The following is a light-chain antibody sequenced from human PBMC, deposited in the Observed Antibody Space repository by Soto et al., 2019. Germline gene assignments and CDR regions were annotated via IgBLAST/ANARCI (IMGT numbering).Light chain of an antibody. CDR2: GNS. CDR1: SSNIGAGYD. Sequence: QSVLTQPPSVSGAPGQRVTISCTGSSSNIGAGYDVHWYQQLPGTAPKLLIYGNSNRPSGVPDRFSGSKSGTSASLAITGIQAEEEADYYCQSYDSRLSVVFGGGTQLTVL. V-gene: IGLV1-40*01. CDR3: QSYDSRLSVV. J-gene: IGLJ2*01.